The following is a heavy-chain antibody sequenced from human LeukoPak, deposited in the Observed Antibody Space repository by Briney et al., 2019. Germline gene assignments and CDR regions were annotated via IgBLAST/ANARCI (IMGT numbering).Heavy chain of an antibody. Sequence: PGGSLRLSCAASGFTFSDYYMSWIRQAPGKGLEWVSYISSSSSYTNYADSVKGRFTTSRDSAKNSLYLQMNSLRAEDTAVYYCARGGGYSYGHLNFDYWGQGTLVTVSS. J-gene: IGHJ4*02. D-gene: IGHD5-18*01. CDR3: ARGGGYSYGHLNFDY. V-gene: IGHV3-11*06. CDR2: ISSSSSYT. CDR1: GFTFSDYY.